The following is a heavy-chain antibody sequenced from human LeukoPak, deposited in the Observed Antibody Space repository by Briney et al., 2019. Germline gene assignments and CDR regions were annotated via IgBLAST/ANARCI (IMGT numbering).Heavy chain of an antibody. D-gene: IGHD6-13*01. Sequence: NPSETLSLTCAVYGGSFSGYYWSWIRQPPGKGLEWIGYIYYSGSTNYNPSLKSRVTISVDTSKNQFSLKLSSVTAADTAVYYCASCGGGSSCREFDYWGQGTLVTVSS. V-gene: IGHV4-59*01. J-gene: IGHJ4*02. CDR2: IYYSGST. CDR3: ASCGGGSSCREFDY. CDR1: GGSFSGYY.